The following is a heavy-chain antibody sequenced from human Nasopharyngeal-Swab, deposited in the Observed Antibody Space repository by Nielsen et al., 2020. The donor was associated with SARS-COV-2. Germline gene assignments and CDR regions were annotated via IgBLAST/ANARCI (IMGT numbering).Heavy chain of an antibody. CDR1: GFTFSSYS. D-gene: IGHD1-1*01. CDR2: ISSSSSYI. V-gene: IGHV3-21*01. J-gene: IGHJ6*03. Sequence: GESLRLSCAASGFTFSSYSMNWVRQAPGKGLEWVSSISSSSSYIYYADSVKGRFTISRDNAKNSLYLQMNSLRAEDTAVYYCARDRTNDYYYYMDVWGKGTTVTVSS. CDR3: ARDRTNDYYYYMDV.